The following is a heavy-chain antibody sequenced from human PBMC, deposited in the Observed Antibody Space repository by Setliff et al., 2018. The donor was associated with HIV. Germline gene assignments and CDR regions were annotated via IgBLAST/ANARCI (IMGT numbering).Heavy chain of an antibody. CDR2: MNPNSGNT. Sequence: ASVKVSCKASGYTFSTYDINWVRQATGQGLEWMGWMNPNSGNTGSADKFQGRVSMTRNTSINTAYMELSSLRSEDTAMYYCASRYYNFWGGYTDAFDIWGQGTMVTVSS. J-gene: IGHJ3*02. CDR1: GYTFSTYD. V-gene: IGHV1-8*02. CDR3: ASRYYNFWGGYTDAFDI. D-gene: IGHD3-3*01.